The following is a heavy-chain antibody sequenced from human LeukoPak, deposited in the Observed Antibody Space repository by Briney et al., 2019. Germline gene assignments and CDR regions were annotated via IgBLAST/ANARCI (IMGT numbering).Heavy chain of an antibody. Sequence: GGSLRLSCAASGFTFSNYGMHWVRQAPGKGLEWVAVISYDGSNKYYADSVKGRFTISRDNSKNTLYLQMNSLRAEDTAVYYCARRYDFWSGYYFDYWGQGILVTVSS. J-gene: IGHJ4*02. CDR2: ISYDGSNK. D-gene: IGHD3-3*01. V-gene: IGHV3-30*03. CDR3: ARRYDFWSGYYFDY. CDR1: GFTFSNYG.